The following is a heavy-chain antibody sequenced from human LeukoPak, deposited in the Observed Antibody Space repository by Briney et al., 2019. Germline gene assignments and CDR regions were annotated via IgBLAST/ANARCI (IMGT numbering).Heavy chain of an antibody. V-gene: IGHV3-23*01. J-gene: IGHJ4*02. CDR1: GFTFSSYA. CDR2: ISGNSDST. D-gene: IGHD6-19*01. CDR3: ARTAGVAVALSLGY. Sequence: PGGSLRLSCAASGFTFSSYAMSWVRQAPGKGLEWVSGISGNSDSTDYADSVKGRFTISRDNSKNTLYLQMNSLRAEDTAVYYCARTAGVAVALSLGYWGQGTLVTVSS.